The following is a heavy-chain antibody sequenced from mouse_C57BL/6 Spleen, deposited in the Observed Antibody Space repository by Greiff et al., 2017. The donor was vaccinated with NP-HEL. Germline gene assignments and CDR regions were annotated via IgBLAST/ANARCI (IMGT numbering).Heavy chain of an antibody. D-gene: IGHD1-1*01. V-gene: IGHV1-69*01. Sequence: QVHVKQPGAELVMPGASVKLSCKASGYTFTSYWMHWVKQRPGQGLEWIGEIDPSDSYTNYNQKFKGKSTLTVDKSSSTAYMQLSSLTSEDSAVYYCARGATVVVDFDYWGQGTTLTVSS. CDR2: IDPSDSYT. CDR3: ARGATVVVDFDY. CDR1: GYTFTSYW. J-gene: IGHJ2*01.